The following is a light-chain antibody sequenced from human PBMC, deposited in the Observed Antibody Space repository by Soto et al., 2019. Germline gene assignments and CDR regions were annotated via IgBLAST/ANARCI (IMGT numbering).Light chain of an antibody. V-gene: IGKV1-5*01. CDR3: QQYHECWT. Sequence: DVQITQSAATLSASFGDRVIITCRASQSVRTWLAWYQQKPGKAPKLLIYEVSTLESGVPSRFSGSGSGTEFTLTSISLQPDEFATDYCQQYHECWTFGQGTKVDIK. CDR2: EVS. J-gene: IGKJ1*01. CDR1: QSVRTW.